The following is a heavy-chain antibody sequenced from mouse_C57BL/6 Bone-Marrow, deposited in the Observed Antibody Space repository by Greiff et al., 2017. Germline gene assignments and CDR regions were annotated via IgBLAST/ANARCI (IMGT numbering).Heavy chain of an antibody. CDR2: IDPENGDT. Sequence: VQLKQSGAELVRPGASVKLSCTASGFNIKDDDMHWVKQRPGQGLEWIGWIDPENGDTEYASKFQGKATITADTSSNTASLQLSSLTSEDTAVYYWTTPYGSSYGWFAYWCQGTLVTVSA. CDR1: GFNIKDDD. J-gene: IGHJ3*01. D-gene: IGHD1-1*01. V-gene: IGHV14-4*01. CDR3: TTPYGSSYGWFAY.